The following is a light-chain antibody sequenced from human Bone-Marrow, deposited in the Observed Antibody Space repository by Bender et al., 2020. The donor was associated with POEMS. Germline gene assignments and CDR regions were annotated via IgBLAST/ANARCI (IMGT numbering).Light chain of an antibody. CDR1: NIGSKS. CDR3: QVWDSSNDNLVI. J-gene: IGLJ2*01. Sequence: SYVLTQAPSVSVAPGKTARITCGGDNIGSKSVHWYQQKPGQAPVLVVYDDSDRPSGIPEGFSGSNSGNTATLTISRVEAGDEADYYCQVWDSSNDNLVIFGGGTKLTVL. V-gene: IGLV3-21*03. CDR2: DDS.